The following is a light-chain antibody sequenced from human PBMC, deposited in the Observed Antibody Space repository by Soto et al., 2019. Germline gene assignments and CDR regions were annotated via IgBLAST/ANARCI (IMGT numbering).Light chain of an antibody. Sequence: AIQMTQSPSSLSASVGDRVTITCRASQGIRNDLDWFQQKPGKAHKLLIYAASNLQSGVQARFSGSGSGTDFTLTISSLQPEDFATYYCLQKYFYPFTFGPGTKVDI. CDR3: LQKYFYPFT. CDR1: QGIRND. J-gene: IGKJ3*01. V-gene: IGKV1-6*01. CDR2: AAS.